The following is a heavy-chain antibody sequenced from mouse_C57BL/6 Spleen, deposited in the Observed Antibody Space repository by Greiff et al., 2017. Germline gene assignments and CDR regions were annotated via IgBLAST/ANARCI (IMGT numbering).Heavy chain of an antibody. CDR2: INPNNGGT. D-gene: IGHD6-1*01. CDR1: GYTFTDYY. CDR3: ARRQILWYFDV. V-gene: IGHV1-26*01. J-gene: IGHJ1*03. Sequence: EVQLQQSGPELVKPGASVKISCKASGYTFTDYYMNWVKQSHGKSLEWIGDINPNNGGTSYNQKFKGKATLTVDKSSSTAYMELRSLTSEDSAVYYCARRQILWYFDVWGTGTTVTVSS.